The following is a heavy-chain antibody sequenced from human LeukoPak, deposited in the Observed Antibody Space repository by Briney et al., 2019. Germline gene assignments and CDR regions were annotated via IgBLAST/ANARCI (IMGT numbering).Heavy chain of an antibody. V-gene: IGHV6-1*01. CDR2: TYYRSKWYN. J-gene: IGHJ6*02. Sequence: SQTLSLTCAISGDSVSSNSAAWNWIRQSPSRGLEWLGRTYYRSKWYNDYAVSVKSRITINPDTSKNQFSLQLNPVTPEDTAVYYCARGGYYYGSGSYYPDYYYYGMDVWGQGTTVTVSS. CDR1: GDSVSSNSAA. D-gene: IGHD3-10*01. CDR3: ARGGYYYGSGSYYPDYYYYGMDV.